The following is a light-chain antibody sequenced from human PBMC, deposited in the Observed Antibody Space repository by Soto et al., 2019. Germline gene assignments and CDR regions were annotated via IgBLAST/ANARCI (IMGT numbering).Light chain of an antibody. CDR1: QSISSN. J-gene: IGKJ2*01. CDR2: DAS. CDR3: HPYNCWPYT. V-gene: IGKV3-15*01. Sequence: IVQTPSPSTLSVSPGDRATLSCRASQSISSNLAWYQQKPGQAPRLLIYDASTRAPGFPARFSGSGSGTEFTLTISSLQSEDFAVYYCHPYNCWPYTFGQGPRW.